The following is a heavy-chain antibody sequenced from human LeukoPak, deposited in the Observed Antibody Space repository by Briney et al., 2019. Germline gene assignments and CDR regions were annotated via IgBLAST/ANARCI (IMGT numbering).Heavy chain of an antibody. CDR1: GFTFSNYW. CDR2: INSDGINT. J-gene: IGHJ6*03. V-gene: IGHV3-74*01. D-gene: IGHD3-22*01. Sequence: GGSLRLSCAASGFTFSNYWMHWVRQAPGKGLVWVSRINSDGINTSYADSVKGRFTLSRDNSKNTLFLQMNSLRAADTALYYCAKEYDIRYYYYYMDVWGKGTTVTISS. CDR3: AKEYDIRYYYYYMDV.